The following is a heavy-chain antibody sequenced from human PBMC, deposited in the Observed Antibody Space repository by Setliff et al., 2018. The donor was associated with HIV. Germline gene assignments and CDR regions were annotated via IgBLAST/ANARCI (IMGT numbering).Heavy chain of an antibody. J-gene: IGHJ4*02. D-gene: IGHD3-3*01. CDR3: ARGTDFWSGSSNFDY. Sequence: ASVKVSCKASGYTFTGYYMHWVRQAPGQGLEWMGWINPNSGGTNYAQKFRGRVTMTRDTSINTAHMYLSSLRSDDTAIYFCARGTDFWSGSSNFDYWGQGTQVTVS. CDR1: GYTFTGYY. V-gene: IGHV1-2*02. CDR2: INPNSGGT.